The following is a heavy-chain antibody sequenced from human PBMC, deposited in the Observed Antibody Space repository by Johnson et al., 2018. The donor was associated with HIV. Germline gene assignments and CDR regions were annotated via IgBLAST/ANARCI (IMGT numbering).Heavy chain of an antibody. CDR3: ARGGVTGEDHAFDI. CDR1: GFTFSSYW. V-gene: IGHV3-33*08. J-gene: IGHJ3*02. D-gene: IGHD7-27*01. Sequence: ASGFTFSSYWMSWVRQAPGKGLEWVAVIWYDGSNKYYADSVKGRFTISRDNSNNTVYLQMNSLRPEDTAVYYCARGGVTGEDHAFDIWGQGTMVTVSS. CDR2: IWYDGSNK.